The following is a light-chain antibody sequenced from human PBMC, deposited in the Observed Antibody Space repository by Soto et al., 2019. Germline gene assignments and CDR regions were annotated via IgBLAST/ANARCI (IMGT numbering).Light chain of an antibody. CDR2: SNN. CDR3: AAWDDSLFWV. J-gene: IGLJ3*02. Sequence: QLVLTQPPSASGTPGQRVTISCSGGSYNIGDNTVNWYQQLPGTAPKLLIYSNNQRPSGVPDRFSGSKSGTSASLAISGLQSEDEADYYCAAWDDSLFWVFGGGTKLTVL. CDR1: SYNIGDNT. V-gene: IGLV1-44*01.